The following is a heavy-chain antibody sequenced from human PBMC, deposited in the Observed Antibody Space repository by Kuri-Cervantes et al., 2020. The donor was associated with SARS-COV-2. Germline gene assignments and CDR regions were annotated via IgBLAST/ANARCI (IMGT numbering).Heavy chain of an antibody. V-gene: IGHV3-69-1*01. CDR3: ATGAANSYMDV. CDR2: ISSSSYS. J-gene: IGHJ6*03. Sequence: GESLKISCAASGFIFSDSYMSWVRQAPGKGLEWVSYISSSSYSYYADSVKGRFTISRDNAKNSLYLQMNSLRAEDTAMYYCATGAANSYMDVWGRGTTVTVSS. D-gene: IGHD3-10*01. CDR1: GFIFSDSY.